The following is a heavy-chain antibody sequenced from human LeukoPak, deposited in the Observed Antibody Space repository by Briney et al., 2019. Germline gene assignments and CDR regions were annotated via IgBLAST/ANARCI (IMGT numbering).Heavy chain of an antibody. V-gene: IGHV3-30*02. Sequence: GGSLRLSCAASGFTFSSYGIHWVRQAPGKGLEWVTFIGYDGRNKYYADSVKGRFTISRDNSKNTLYLQMNSLRAEDTAVYYCAKDIAAAGTDWGQGTLVTVSS. CDR2: IGYDGRNK. CDR1: GFTFSSYG. D-gene: IGHD6-13*01. J-gene: IGHJ4*02. CDR3: AKDIAAAGTD.